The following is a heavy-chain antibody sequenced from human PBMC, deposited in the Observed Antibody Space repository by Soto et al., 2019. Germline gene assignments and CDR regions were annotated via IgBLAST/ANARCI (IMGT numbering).Heavy chain of an antibody. CDR3: ARLLFSGGSWFDP. Sequence: PSETLSLTCTVSGGSISSYYWSWIRQPPGKGLEWIGYIYYSGSTNYNPSLKSRVTISVDTSKNQFSLKLSSVTAADTAVYYCARLLFSGGSWFDPSGQGTLVTVSS. D-gene: IGHD3-16*01. V-gene: IGHV4-59*01. CDR2: IYYSGST. J-gene: IGHJ5*02. CDR1: GGSISSYY.